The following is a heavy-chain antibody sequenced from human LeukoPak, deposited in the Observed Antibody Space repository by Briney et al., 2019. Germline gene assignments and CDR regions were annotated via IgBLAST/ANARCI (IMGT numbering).Heavy chain of an antibody. Sequence: GGSLRLSCAASGFTFSNYAMSWVRQAPGKGLEWVSVISGSGGSTYYADSVKGRFTISRDNSKNTLYLQTNSLRAEDTAVYYCAKDWDSSGYSMADYWGQGTLVTVSS. CDR2: ISGSGGST. CDR1: GFTFSNYA. D-gene: IGHD3-22*01. J-gene: IGHJ4*02. V-gene: IGHV3-23*01. CDR3: AKDWDSSGYSMADY.